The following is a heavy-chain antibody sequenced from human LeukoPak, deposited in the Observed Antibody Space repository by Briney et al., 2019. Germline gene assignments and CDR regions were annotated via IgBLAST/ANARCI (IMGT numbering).Heavy chain of an antibody. D-gene: IGHD5-24*01. V-gene: IGHV3-23*01. Sequence: GGSLRLSCAASGFTFSSYGMSWVRQAPGKGLEWVSAISGSGGSTYYADSVKGRFTISRDNAKNSLYLQMNSLRADDTAVYYCATEITPYYYMDVWGNGTTVTVSS. CDR1: GFTFSSYG. CDR3: ATEITPYYYMDV. J-gene: IGHJ6*03. CDR2: ISGSGGST.